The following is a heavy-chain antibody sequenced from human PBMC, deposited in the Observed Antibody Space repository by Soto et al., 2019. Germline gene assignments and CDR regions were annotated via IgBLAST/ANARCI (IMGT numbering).Heavy chain of an antibody. CDR3: ARDGLDRGIAVAGTHIDY. J-gene: IGHJ4*02. V-gene: IGHV3-11*06. Sequence: PGGSLRLSCAASGFTFSDYYMSWIRQAPGKGLEWVSYISSSSSYTNYADSVKGRFTISRDNAKNSLYLQMNSLRAEDTAVYYCARDGLDRGIAVAGTHIDYWGQGTLVTVSS. CDR1: GFTFSDYY. D-gene: IGHD6-19*01. CDR2: ISSSSSYT.